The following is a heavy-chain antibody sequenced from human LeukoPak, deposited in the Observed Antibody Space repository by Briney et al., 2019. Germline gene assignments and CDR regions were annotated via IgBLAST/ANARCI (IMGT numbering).Heavy chain of an antibody. V-gene: IGHV3-21*01. CDR2: IGNSSYI. Sequence: NPGGSLRLSCAASGFTFSRYSINWVRQAPGKGLEWVSCIGNSSYIYYADSVKGRFTISRGNAKNSLYLQMDSLRAEDTAVYYCARDVDIRGPAFDLWGQGTMVTVSS. D-gene: IGHD3-22*01. CDR1: GFTFSRYS. CDR3: ARDVDIRGPAFDL. J-gene: IGHJ3*01.